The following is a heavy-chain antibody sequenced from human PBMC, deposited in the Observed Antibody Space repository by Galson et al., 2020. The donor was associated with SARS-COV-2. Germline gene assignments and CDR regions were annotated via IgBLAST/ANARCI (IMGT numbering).Heavy chain of an antibody. D-gene: IGHD6-13*01. V-gene: IGHV3-33*01. CDR1: GFTFSSYG. CDR2: IWYDGSNK. CDR3: ARGPPIAAAGIPLNY. Sequence: GESLKISCAASGFTFSSYGMHWVRQAPGKGLEWVAVIWYDGSNKYYADSVKGRFTISRDNSKNTLYLQMNSLRAEDTAVYYCARGPPIAAAGIPLNYWGQGTLVTVSS. J-gene: IGHJ4*02.